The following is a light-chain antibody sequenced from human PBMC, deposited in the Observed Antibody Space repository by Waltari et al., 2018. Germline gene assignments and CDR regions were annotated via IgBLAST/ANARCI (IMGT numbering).Light chain of an antibody. J-gene: IGLJ3*02. CDR1: SSDVGGYKY. V-gene: IGLV2-23*02. CDR3: CSYAGSTTTVV. Sequence: QSALTQPASVSGSPGQSITISCTGTSSDVGGYKYVSWYQQHPVKAPKLMIYNVSKRPSGVANRFSGSKSGNTASLTIAGLQAEDEADYYCCSYAGSTTTVVSGGGTKVTVL. CDR2: NVS.